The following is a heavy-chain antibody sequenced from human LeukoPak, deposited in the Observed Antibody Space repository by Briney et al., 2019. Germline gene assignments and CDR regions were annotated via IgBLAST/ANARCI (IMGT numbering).Heavy chain of an antibody. Sequence: GGSLRLSCAASGFTFSSYTMNWVRQAPGKGLEWVSSISSSSSYIDHADSEKGRFTISRDNAKDSLYLQMNSLRAEDTAVYYCARGAPNTYYYYYGMDVWGQGTTVTVSS. V-gene: IGHV3-21*01. D-gene: IGHD2-2*02. CDR3: ARGAPNTYYYYYGMDV. J-gene: IGHJ6*02. CDR1: GFTFSSYT. CDR2: ISSSSSYI.